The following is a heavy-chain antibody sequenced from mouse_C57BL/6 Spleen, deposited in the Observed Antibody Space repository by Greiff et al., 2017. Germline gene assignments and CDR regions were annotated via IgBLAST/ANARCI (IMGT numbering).Heavy chain of an antibody. Sequence: VKLQESGPELVKPGASVKISCKASGYAFSSSWMNWVKQRPGKGLEWIGRIYPGDGDTNYNGKFNGKATLTADKSSSTAYMQLSSLTSEDSAVYFCARSRSSGFNYFDYWGQGTTLTVSS. CDR3: ARSRSSGFNYFDY. D-gene: IGHD3-2*02. CDR1: GYAFSSSW. V-gene: IGHV1-82*01. CDR2: IYPGDGDT. J-gene: IGHJ2*01.